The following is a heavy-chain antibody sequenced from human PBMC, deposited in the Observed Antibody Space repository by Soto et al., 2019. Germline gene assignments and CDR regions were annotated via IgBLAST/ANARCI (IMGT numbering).Heavy chain of an antibody. Sequence: ASVKVSCKASSYTFTKYGISWVRQAPGQGLEWMGRISATRDAMYAQKFQGRVTMTTDTSTSTTYMELRSLTSDDTAVYYCATDPDSTKPWYDSVCCFDYWGQGTLVTVSS. V-gene: IGHV1-18*01. D-gene: IGHD6-19*01. J-gene: IGHJ4*02. CDR1: SYTFTKYG. CDR2: ISATRDA. CDR3: ATDPDSTKPWYDSVCCFDY.